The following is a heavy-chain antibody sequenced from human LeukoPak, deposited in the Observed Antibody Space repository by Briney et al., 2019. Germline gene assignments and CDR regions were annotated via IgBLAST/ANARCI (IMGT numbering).Heavy chain of an antibody. CDR1: GYSISSGYY. CDR3: ARVSVGATGYYYYYYMDV. CDR2: IYHSGST. V-gene: IGHV4-38-2*02. D-gene: IGHD1-26*01. J-gene: IGHJ6*03. Sequence: SETLSLTCTVSGYSISSGYYWGWLRQPPGKGLEWIGSIYHSGSTYYNPSLKSRVTISVDTSKNQFSLKLSSVTAADTAVYYCARVSVGATGYYYYYYMDVWGKGTTVTVSS.